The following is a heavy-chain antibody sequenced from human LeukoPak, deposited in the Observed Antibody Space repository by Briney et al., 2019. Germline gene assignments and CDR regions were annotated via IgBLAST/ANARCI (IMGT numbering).Heavy chain of an antibody. D-gene: IGHD2-2*01. CDR1: GFTFSSYA. V-gene: IGHV3-23*01. CDR3: AKDAPVNIVVVPAANS. CDR2: ISGSGGST. Sequence: TGGSLRLSCAASGFTFSSYAMGWVRQAPGKGLEWVSAISGSGGSTYYADSVKGRFTISRDNSKNTLYLQMNSLRAEDTAVYYCAKDAPVNIVVVPAANSWGQGTLVTVSS. J-gene: IGHJ4*02.